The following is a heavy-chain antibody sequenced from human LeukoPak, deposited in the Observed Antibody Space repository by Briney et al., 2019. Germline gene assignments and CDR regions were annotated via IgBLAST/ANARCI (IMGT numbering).Heavy chain of an antibody. CDR1: GGSFSGYY. Sequence: SETLSLTCAVYGGSFSGYYWSWLRQPPGKGLEWIGEINHSGSTNYNPSLKSRVTISVDTSKNQFSLKLSSVTAADTAVYYCARGVFVYCSSTSCYRYYYYYYMDVWGKGTTVTVSS. D-gene: IGHD2-2*01. J-gene: IGHJ6*03. CDR3: ARGVFVYCSSTSCYRYYYYYYMDV. CDR2: INHSGST. V-gene: IGHV4-34*01.